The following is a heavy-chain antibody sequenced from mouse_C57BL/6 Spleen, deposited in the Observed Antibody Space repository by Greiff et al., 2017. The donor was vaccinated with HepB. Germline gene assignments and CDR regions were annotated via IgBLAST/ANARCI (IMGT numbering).Heavy chain of an antibody. CDR3: ARGGLAMDY. V-gene: IGHV5-17*01. Sequence: DVKLVESGGGLVKPGGSLKLSCAASGFTFSDYGMHWVRQAPEKGLEWVAYISSGSSTIYYADTVKGRFTIARDNAKNTLFLQMTSLRSEDTAMYYCARGGLAMDYWGQGTSVTVSS. CDR2: ISSGSSTI. J-gene: IGHJ4*01. CDR1: GFTFSDYG.